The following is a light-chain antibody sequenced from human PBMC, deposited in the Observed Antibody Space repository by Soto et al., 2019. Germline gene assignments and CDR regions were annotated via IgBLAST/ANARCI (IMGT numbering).Light chain of an antibody. Sequence: DIQMTQSPSTLSASVGDRVTITCRASQSISSWLAWYQQKPGKAPKVLIYDVSSFESGVPSRFSGSGSGTEFPLTISRLQPDDFATYYCQEYDSYSSTFGQGTKLQIK. CDR2: DVS. CDR1: QSISSW. V-gene: IGKV1-5*01. J-gene: IGKJ2*01. CDR3: QEYDSYSST.